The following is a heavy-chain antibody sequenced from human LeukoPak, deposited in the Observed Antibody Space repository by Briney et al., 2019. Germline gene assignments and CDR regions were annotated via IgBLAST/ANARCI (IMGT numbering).Heavy chain of an antibody. J-gene: IGHJ5*02. CDR3: AKDLMRDRWFGES. V-gene: IGHV3-30*02. D-gene: IGHD3-10*01. CDR1: GFTFSYYG. Sequence: GGSLRLSCAASGFTFSYYGMHWVRQAPGKGLEWVAFIRYDGNDKFYADSVKGRFTISRDTSRNTLYLQMNSLRAEDTAVYYCAKDLMRDRWFGESWGQGTLVTVSS. CDR2: IRYDGNDK.